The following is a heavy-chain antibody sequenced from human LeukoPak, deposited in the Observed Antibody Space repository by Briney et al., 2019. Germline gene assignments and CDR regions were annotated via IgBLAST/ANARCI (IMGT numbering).Heavy chain of an antibody. J-gene: IGHJ4*02. CDR3: TRHGPGAEHDY. V-gene: IGHV3-73*01. D-gene: IGHD1-14*01. CDR2: IRSKANSYAT. Sequence: GGSLRLSCAASGFTFSGSAMHWVRQASGKGLEWVGRIRSKANSYATAYAASVKGRFTISRDDSKNTAYLQMNSLKTEDTAVYYSTRHGPGAEHDYWGPGTLVTVSS. CDR1: GFTFSGSA.